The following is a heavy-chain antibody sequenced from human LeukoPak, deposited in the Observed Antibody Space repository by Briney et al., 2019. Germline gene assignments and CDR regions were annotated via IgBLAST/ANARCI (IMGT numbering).Heavy chain of an antibody. V-gene: IGHV3-7*01. CDR2: IKQDGSEK. D-gene: IGHD4/OR15-4a*01. CDR3: ARVFGAGYSDY. J-gene: IGHJ4*02. CDR1: EFTFSSYW. Sequence: PGGSLRLSCAGSEFTFSSYWMSSVRQAPGKGLEWVASIKQDGSEKYYVDSVKGRVTISRDNAKNSLYLQMNSLRAEDTAVYYCARVFGAGYSDYWGQGTLVTVSS.